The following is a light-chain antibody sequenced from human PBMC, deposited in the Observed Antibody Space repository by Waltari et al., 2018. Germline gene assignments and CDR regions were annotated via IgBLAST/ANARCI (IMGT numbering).Light chain of an antibody. Sequence: EVVVTQSPLSLPVTLGQAASISCRSSQSLVHSDGNTHLTWFQQRPGQSPRRLIYRVSKRDSGGPDRFGGSGAGTDFTLKISRVEAEDLGVYYCMQGTHLPYTFGQGTKLDI. V-gene: IGKV2-30*02. CDR3: MQGTHLPYT. CDR2: RVS. CDR1: QSLVHSDGNTH. J-gene: IGKJ2*01.